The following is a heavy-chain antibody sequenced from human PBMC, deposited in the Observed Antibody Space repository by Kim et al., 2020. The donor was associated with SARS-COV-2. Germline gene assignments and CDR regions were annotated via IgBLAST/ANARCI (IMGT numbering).Heavy chain of an antibody. D-gene: IGHD2-15*01. CDR1: GGTFSSYA. Sequence: SVKVSCKASGGTFSSYAISWVRQAPGQGLEWMGGIIPIFGTANYAQKFQGRVTITADESTSTAYMELSSLRSEDTAVYYCARGPPYCSGGSCYSSFFDYWGQGTLVTVSS. CDR3: ARGPPYCSGGSCYSSFFDY. CDR2: IIPIFGTA. J-gene: IGHJ4*02. V-gene: IGHV1-69*13.